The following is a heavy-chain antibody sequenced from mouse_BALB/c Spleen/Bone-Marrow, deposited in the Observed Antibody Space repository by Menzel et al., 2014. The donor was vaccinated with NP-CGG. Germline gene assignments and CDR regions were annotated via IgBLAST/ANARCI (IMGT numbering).Heavy chain of an antibody. V-gene: IGHV14-3*02. CDR3: ASYYRYDRRFAY. J-gene: IGHJ3*01. D-gene: IGHD2-14*01. CDR1: GLNIKAPY. Sequence: EVQLQESGAELVKPGASVKLSCPVSGLNIKAPYMNWVKQRLKKGLEWIGRIVPANGNTKYDPKFQGKATITADTSSNTAYLQLSSLTSEDTAVYYCASYYRYDRRFAYWGQGTLVTVSA. CDR2: IVPANGNT.